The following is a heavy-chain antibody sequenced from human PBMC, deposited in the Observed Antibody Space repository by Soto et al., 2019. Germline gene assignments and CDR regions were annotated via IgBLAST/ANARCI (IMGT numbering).Heavy chain of an antibody. CDR2: ISWDGGST. D-gene: IGHD6-19*01. V-gene: IGHV3-43*01. CDR3: AKAESVAQPPDYYYYGMDV. J-gene: IGHJ6*02. CDR1: GFTFDDYT. Sequence: GGSLRLSCAASGFTFDDYTMHWVRQAPGKGLEWVSLISWDGGSTYYADSVKGRFTISRDNSKNSLYLQMISLRTEDTALYYCAKAESVAQPPDYYYYGMDVWGQGTTVTVSS.